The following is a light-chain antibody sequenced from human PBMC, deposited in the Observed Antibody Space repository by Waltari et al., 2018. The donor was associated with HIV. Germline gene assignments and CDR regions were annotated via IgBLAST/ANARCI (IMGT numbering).Light chain of an antibody. J-gene: IGKJ1*01. CDR2: DAS. Sequence: EIVLTQSPATLSLSPGERATLSRRASQTVSSYLAWYQQKPGQAPRLLIYDASIRATGIPVRFSGSGSGTDFTLTISSLEPEDFAVYYCQQRSNWLWTFGQGTKVEIK. V-gene: IGKV3-11*01. CDR3: QQRSNWLWT. CDR1: QTVSSY.